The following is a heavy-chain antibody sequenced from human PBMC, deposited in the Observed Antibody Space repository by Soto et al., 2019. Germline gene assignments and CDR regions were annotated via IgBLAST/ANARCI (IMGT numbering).Heavy chain of an antibody. CDR2: ISYDGSNK. CDR1: GFTFSSYG. CDR3: AKEDIVVVVAAPLEGTTTDY. D-gene: IGHD2-15*01. J-gene: IGHJ4*02. V-gene: IGHV3-30*18. Sequence: PGGSLRLSCAASGFTFSSYGMHWVRQAPGKGLEWVAVISYDGSNKYYADSVKGRFTISRDNSKNTLYLQMNSLRAEDTAVYYCAKEDIVVVVAAPLEGTTTDYWGQGTLVTVSS.